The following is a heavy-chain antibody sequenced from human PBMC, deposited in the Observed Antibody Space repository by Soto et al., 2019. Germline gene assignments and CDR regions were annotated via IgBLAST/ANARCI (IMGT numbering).Heavy chain of an antibody. CDR2: ISSSSSYI. D-gene: IGHD6-19*01. CDR3: ARALPGVPYSSGWYSFDY. Sequence: GGSLRLSCAASGFTFSSYSMIWVRQAPGKRLEWVSSISSSSSYIYYADSVKGRFTISRDNTKNSLYLQMNSLRAEDTAVYYCARALPGVPYSSGWYSFDYWGQGTLVTVSS. J-gene: IGHJ4*02. CDR1: GFTFSSYS. V-gene: IGHV3-21*01.